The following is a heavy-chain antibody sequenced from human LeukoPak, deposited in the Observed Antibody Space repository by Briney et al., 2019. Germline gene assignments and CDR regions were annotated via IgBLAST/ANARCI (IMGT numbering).Heavy chain of an antibody. CDR3: ARHESGSSDPYNWFDP. J-gene: IGHJ5*02. Sequence: PSETLSLTCTVSGGSISSSSYYGGWIRQPPGKGLEWIGSIYYSGSTYYNPSLKSRVTISVDTSKNQFSLKLSSVTAADTAVYYCARHESGSSDPYNWFDPWGQGTLVTVSS. D-gene: IGHD6-6*01. V-gene: IGHV4-39*01. CDR1: GGSISSSSYY. CDR2: IYYSGST.